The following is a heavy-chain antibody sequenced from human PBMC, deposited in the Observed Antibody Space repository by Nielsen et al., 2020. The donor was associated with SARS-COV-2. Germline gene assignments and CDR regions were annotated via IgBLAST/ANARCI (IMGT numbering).Heavy chain of an antibody. V-gene: IGHV3-73*01. D-gene: IGHD1-26*01. CDR1: GFTFSGSA. CDR3: TRRTDLQVGAADY. J-gene: IGHJ4*02. CDR2: IRSKANSYAT. Sequence: GESLKISCAASGFTFSGSAMHWVRQASGKGLEWVGRIRSKANSYATAYAASVKGRFTISRDDSKNTAYLQMNSLKTEDTAVYYCTRRTDLQVGAADYWGQGTLVTVSS.